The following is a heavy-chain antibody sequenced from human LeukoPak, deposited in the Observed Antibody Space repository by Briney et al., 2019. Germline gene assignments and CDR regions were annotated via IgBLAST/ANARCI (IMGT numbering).Heavy chain of an antibody. J-gene: IGHJ4*02. Sequence: ASVKVSCKASGYTFTSYYMHWVRQAPGQGLEWMGIINPSGGATKYAQKFQGRVTMTRDTSTSTLYMELSSLRSEDTAVYYCARDLGITMIVNYFDYWSQGTLVTVSS. V-gene: IGHV1-46*01. CDR3: ARDLGITMIVNYFDY. D-gene: IGHD3-22*01. CDR2: INPSGGAT. CDR1: GYTFTSYY.